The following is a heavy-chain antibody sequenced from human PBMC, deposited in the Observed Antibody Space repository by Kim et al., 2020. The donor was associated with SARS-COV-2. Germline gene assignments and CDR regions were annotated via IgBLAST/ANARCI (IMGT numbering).Heavy chain of an antibody. D-gene: IGHD3-10*01. Sequence: GESLKISCKGSGYSFTSYWISWVRQMPGKGLEWMGRIDPSDSYTNYSPSFQGHVTISADKSISTAYLQWSSLKASDTAMYYCARRGDGSGSYPSLLGGMDVWGQGTTVTVSS. CDR3: ARRGDGSGSYPSLLGGMDV. CDR1: GYSFTSYW. CDR2: IDPSDSYT. V-gene: IGHV5-10-1*01. J-gene: IGHJ6*02.